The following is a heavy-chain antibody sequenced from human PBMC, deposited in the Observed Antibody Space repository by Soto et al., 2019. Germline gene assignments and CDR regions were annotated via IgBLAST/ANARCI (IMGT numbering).Heavy chain of an antibody. V-gene: IGHV1-69*01. J-gene: IGHJ4*02. D-gene: IGHD2-2*01. Sequence: QVQLVQSGAEVKKPGSSVKVSCRTSGGSFTTHSISWLRQAPGQGLEWMGGIIPVFGTVNYAQRLQDRVTITADESTSTAYMDLSSLKSEDSAVYYCARDPRIYCTSSSCPSYFDSWGQGTLVTVS. CDR2: IIPVFGTV. CDR3: ARDPRIYCTSSSCPSYFDS. CDR1: GGSFTTHS.